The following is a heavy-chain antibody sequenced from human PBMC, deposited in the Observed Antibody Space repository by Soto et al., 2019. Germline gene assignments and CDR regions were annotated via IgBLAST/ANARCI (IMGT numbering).Heavy chain of an antibody. Sequence: QVQLQESGPGLVKPSQTLSLSCTVSGGSISSGDYYWSWIRQHPGKGLEWIGYIYYSGSTYSNPSLKSRVTISVDTSKNQFSLRLNSVTAADTAVYYCARDLGVAIAARPGGWLYPWGQGTLVTVSS. J-gene: IGHJ5*02. CDR2: IYYSGST. CDR3: ARDLGVAIAARPGGWLYP. CDR1: GGSISSGDYY. V-gene: IGHV4-31*03. D-gene: IGHD6-6*01.